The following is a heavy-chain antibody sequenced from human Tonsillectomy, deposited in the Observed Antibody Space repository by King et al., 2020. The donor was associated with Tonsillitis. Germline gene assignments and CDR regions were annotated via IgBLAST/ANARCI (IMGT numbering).Heavy chain of an antibody. CDR2: ISPNGTNT. CDR1: GFTFSNYA. J-gene: IGHJ5*02. CDR3: VMLGYCGSISCQNWFDP. V-gene: IGHV3-64D*06. Sequence: QLVQSGGGLVQPGGSLRLSCSGSGFTFSNYAIHWVRQAPGKGLEYVSAISPNGTNTYYAYSVKGRFTISRDNSKNTLYLQMSSLRAEDTAVYYCVMLGYCGSISCQNWFDPWGQGTLVTVSS. D-gene: IGHD2-2*01.